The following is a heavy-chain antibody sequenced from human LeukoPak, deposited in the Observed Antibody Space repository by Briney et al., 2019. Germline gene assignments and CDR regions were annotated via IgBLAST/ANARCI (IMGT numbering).Heavy chain of an antibody. CDR1: GFTFSSYA. V-gene: IGHV3-23*01. J-gene: IGHJ6*03. CDR3: AKAKGYCSSTSCYTSPNYYYYMDV. Sequence: QAGGSLRLSCAASGFTFSSYAMSWVRQAPGKGQEWVSAISGSGGSTYYADSVKGRFTISRDNSKNTLYLQMNSLRAEDTAVYYCAKAKGYCSSTSCYTSPNYYYYMDVWGKGTTVTVSS. CDR2: ISGSGGST. D-gene: IGHD2-2*02.